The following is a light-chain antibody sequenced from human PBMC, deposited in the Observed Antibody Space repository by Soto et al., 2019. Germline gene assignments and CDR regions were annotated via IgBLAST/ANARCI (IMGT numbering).Light chain of an antibody. V-gene: IGLV2-14*01. CDR3: SSYTRSSTPYV. Sequence: QSVLTQPASVSGSPGQSITISCTGTSSDVGGYNYVSWYQQHPGKAPKLMICDVSNRPSGVSNRFSGSKSGNTASLTISGLQAEDAADYYCSSYTRSSTPYVFGTGTKVTVL. J-gene: IGLJ1*01. CDR2: DVS. CDR1: SSDVGGYNY.